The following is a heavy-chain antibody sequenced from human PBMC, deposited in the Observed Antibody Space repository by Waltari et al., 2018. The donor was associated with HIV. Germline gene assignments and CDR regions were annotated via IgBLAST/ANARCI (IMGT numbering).Heavy chain of an antibody. Sequence: EVQLVESGGGLVQPGGSLRLSCAASGFTFSSYWMSWVRQAPGKGREWEAKINEDGSEIYKVDSVNCRFTISRDNAENSLYLQMNSLRAEDTAVYYWARGGFYGSGSKVNWGQGTLVTVSS. V-gene: IGHV3-7*04. CDR1: GFTFSSYW. CDR3: ARGGFYGSGSKVN. J-gene: IGHJ4*02. D-gene: IGHD3-10*01. CDR2: INEDGSEI.